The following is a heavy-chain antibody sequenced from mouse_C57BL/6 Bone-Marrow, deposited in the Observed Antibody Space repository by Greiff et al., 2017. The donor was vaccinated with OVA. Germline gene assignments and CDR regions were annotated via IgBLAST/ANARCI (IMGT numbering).Heavy chain of an antibody. CDR1: GYTFTSYW. V-gene: IGHV1-69*01. CDR3: AREKYYYGSSLGYFDG. CDR2: IDPSDSYT. D-gene: IGHD1-1*01. Sequence: QVQLQQPGAELVMPGASVKLSCKASGYTFTSYWMHWVKQRPGQGLEWIGEIDPSDSYTNYNQKFKGKSTLTVDKSSSTAYMQLSSLTSEDSAVYYGAREKYYYGSSLGYFDGWGTGTTVTVSS. J-gene: IGHJ1*03.